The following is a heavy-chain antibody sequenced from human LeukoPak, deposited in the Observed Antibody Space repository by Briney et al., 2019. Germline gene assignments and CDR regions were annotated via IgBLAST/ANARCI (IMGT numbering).Heavy chain of an antibody. D-gene: IGHD5-12*01. CDR2: IKQDGSEK. V-gene: IGHV3-7*01. Sequence: GGSLRLSCAASGFTFRIYWMSWVGQAPGKGLEWVANIKQDGSEKYYVDSVKGRFTISRDNAKNSLYLQMNSLRAEDTAVYYCARAGPGYSGYDAYYFDYWGQGTLVTVSS. CDR1: GFTFRIYW. CDR3: ARAGPGYSGYDAYYFDY. J-gene: IGHJ4*02.